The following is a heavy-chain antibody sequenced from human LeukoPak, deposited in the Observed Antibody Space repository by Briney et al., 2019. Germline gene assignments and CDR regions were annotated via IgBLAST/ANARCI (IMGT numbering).Heavy chain of an antibody. D-gene: IGHD5-18*01. Sequence: GASVKVSCKASGYTFTGYYIHWVRQAPGQGLEWMGWINPDSGGTNFPQKFQGRVTMTRDTSISTAYMELSGLRSDDTAVYHCARGDSYGYTSGFDYWGQGTLVTVSS. CDR2: INPDSGGT. J-gene: IGHJ4*02. CDR3: ARGDSYGYTSGFDY. CDR1: GYTFTGYY. V-gene: IGHV1-2*02.